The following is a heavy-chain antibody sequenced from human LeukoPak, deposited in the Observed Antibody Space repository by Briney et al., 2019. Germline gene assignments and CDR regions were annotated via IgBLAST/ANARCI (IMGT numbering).Heavy chain of an antibody. V-gene: IGHV3-23*01. CDR3: AKYVSAKGPPYGLDV. CDR1: EFTFSSYA. Sequence: PGGSLRLSCATSEFTFSSYAMQWVRQAPGKGLEWVSGISASGGSTYYADSVKGRFTISRDNSKSTLYLQMNSLRAEDTAIYYCAKYVSAKGPPYGLDVWGQGTPVTVSS. J-gene: IGHJ6*02. CDR2: ISASGGST. D-gene: IGHD2/OR15-2a*01.